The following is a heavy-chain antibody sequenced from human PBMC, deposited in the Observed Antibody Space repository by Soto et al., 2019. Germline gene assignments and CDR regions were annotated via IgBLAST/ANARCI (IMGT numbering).Heavy chain of an antibody. V-gene: IGHV3-15*01. CDR2: VKREIDGETT. Sequence: VQFVESGGGLVKPGGSLRLSCAPSESTPSNVWLSWVRQAPGKGLEWLGRVKREIDGETTDYAAPVKGRFSISRDDSKNTVYLQMTSLRTEDTAVYYCTTDPIRDYWGLGTLVIVSS. CDR1: ESTPSNVW. D-gene: IGHD2-21*01. CDR3: TTDPIRDY. J-gene: IGHJ4*02.